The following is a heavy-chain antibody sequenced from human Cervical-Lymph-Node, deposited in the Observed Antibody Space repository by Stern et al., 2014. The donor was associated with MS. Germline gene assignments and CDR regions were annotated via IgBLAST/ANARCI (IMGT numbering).Heavy chain of an antibody. D-gene: IGHD1-26*01. V-gene: IGHV3-48*01. Sequence: EVQLVESGGGLVQPGGSLRLSCAASGFTFSSYSMNWVRPAPGKGLEWVSYISSSSSTIYYADSVKGRFTISRDNAKNSLYLQMNSLRAEDTAVYYCARDLLGYSGSYYYGYWGQGTLVTVSS. CDR3: ARDLLGYSGSYYYGY. CDR2: ISSSSSTI. CDR1: GFTFSSYS. J-gene: IGHJ4*02.